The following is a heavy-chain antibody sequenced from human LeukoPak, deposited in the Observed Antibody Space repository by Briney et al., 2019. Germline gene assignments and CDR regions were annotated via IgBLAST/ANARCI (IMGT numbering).Heavy chain of an antibody. Sequence: SETLSLTCTVSGGSISSSYWSWIRQPPGKGLEWIGYIYYSGSTNYNPSLKSRVTISVDTSKNQFSLKLSSVTAADTAVYCCARDRTGFEYWGQGTLVTVSS. CDR1: GGSISSSY. D-gene: IGHD1-14*01. CDR3: ARDRTGFEY. V-gene: IGHV4-59*01. CDR2: IYYSGST. J-gene: IGHJ4*02.